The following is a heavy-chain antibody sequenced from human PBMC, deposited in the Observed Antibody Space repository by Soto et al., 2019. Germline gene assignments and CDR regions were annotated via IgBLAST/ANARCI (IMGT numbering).Heavy chain of an antibody. CDR1: GGSISSSSYY. CDR2: IYYSGST. V-gene: IGHV4-39*01. CDR3: ASQEGSGSYYYYGMDV. D-gene: IGHD3-10*01. J-gene: IGHJ6*02. Sequence: PSETLSLTCTVSGGSISSSSYYWVWIRQPPGKGLEWIGSIYYSGSTYYNPSLKSRVTISVDTSKNQFSLKLSSVTAADTAVYYCASQEGSGSYYYYGMDVWGQGTTVTVSS.